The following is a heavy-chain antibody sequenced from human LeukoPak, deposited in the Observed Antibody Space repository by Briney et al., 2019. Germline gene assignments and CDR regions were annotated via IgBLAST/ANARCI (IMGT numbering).Heavy chain of an antibody. CDR3: ATERGVVTGPADY. V-gene: IGHV1-2*02. CDR2: INPKSGST. CDR1: GYTFTGYY. Sequence: ASVKVSCKASGYTFTGYYMNWVRQAPGQGLEWMGWINPKSGSTNYAQKFQGRVTMTRDTSINTAYMELSSLRSDDTALYYCATERGVVTGPADYWGQGTLVTVPS. D-gene: IGHD3-9*01. J-gene: IGHJ4*02.